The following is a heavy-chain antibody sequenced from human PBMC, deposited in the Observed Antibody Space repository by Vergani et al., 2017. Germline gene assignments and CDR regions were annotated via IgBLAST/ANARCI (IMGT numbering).Heavy chain of an antibody. CDR1: GFTFSSYG. V-gene: IGHV3-30*18. J-gene: IGHJ5*02. Sequence: QVQLVESGGGVVQPGRSLRLSCAASGFTFSSYGMHWVRQAPGKGLEWVAVISYDGSNKYYADSVKGRFTISRDNSKNTLYLQMNSLRAEDTAVYYCAKGSTSLWINWFDPWGQGTLVTVSS. D-gene: IGHD2-2*01. CDR2: ISYDGSNK. CDR3: AKGSTSLWINWFDP.